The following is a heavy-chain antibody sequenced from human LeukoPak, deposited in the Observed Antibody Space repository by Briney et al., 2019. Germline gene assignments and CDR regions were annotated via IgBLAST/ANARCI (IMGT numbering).Heavy chain of an antibody. D-gene: IGHD3-16*01. CDR1: GGSLSSYY. CDR3: ARLAGGPIA. Sequence: PSETLSLTCTVSGGSLSSYYWSWLRQPPGKGLEWIGYIYYSGGTNYNPSLKSRVTMSVDTSKNQFSLKLTAVTAADTAVYYCARLAGGPIAWGQGTLVTVSS. CDR2: IYYSGGT. V-gene: IGHV4-59*08. J-gene: IGHJ4*02.